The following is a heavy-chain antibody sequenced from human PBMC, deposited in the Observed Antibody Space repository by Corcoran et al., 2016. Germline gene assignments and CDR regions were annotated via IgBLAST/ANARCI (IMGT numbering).Heavy chain of an antibody. Sequence: QVQLVQSGAEVKKPGSSVKVSCKASGGTFSSYAISWVRQAPGQGLEWMGGIIPIFGTANYAQKFQGRVTITADESTSTAYMELSSLSSEDTAGYYCARCRWAAPTYYYYYGMDVWGQGTTVTVSS. J-gene: IGHJ6*02. V-gene: IGHV1-69*01. CDR1: GGTFSSYA. CDR3: ARCRWAAPTYYYYYGMDV. CDR2: IIPIFGTA. D-gene: IGHD6-6*01.